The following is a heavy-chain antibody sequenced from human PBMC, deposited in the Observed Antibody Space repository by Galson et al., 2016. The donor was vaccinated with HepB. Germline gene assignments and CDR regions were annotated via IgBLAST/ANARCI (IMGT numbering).Heavy chain of an antibody. D-gene: IGHD6-19*01. Sequence: SLRLSCAGSGFIFGDYAMTWFRQAPGKGLKWVGFIRSKAYGGTTKNAASVQGRFSTSRDDSKSIAYLQMTGLKTEDTAVYYCSRIGGWLDYYGMDVWGQGTTVTVSS. CDR2: IRSKAYGGTT. CDR1: GFIFGDYA. J-gene: IGHJ6*02. CDR3: SRIGGWLDYYGMDV. V-gene: IGHV3-49*03.